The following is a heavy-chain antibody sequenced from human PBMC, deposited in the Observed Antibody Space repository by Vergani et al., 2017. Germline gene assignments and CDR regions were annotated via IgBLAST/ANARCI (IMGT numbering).Heavy chain of an antibody. J-gene: IGHJ4*02. V-gene: IGHV3-30*18. CDR2: ISYDGSNK. D-gene: IGHD5-24*01. CDR3: AKDASRDGYNYLDY. CDR1: GFTFSSYG. Sequence: QVQLVESGGGVVQPGRSLRLSCAASGFTFSSYGMHWVRQAPGKGLEWVAVISYDGSNKYYADSVKGRFTISRDNFKNTLYLQMNSLRAEDTAVYYCAKDASRDGYNYLDYWGQGTLVTVSS.